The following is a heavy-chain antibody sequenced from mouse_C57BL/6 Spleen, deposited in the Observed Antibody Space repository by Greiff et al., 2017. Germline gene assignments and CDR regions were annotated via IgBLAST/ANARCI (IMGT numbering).Heavy chain of an antibody. D-gene: IGHD2-3*01. CDR1: GYTFTSYT. V-gene: IGHV1-4*01. CDR3: ARFYDGYLYAMDY. J-gene: IGHJ4*01. Sequence: QVHVKQSGAELARPGASVKMSCKASGYTFTSYTMHWVKQRPGQGLEWIGYINPSSGYTKYNQKFKDKATLTADKSSSTAYMQLSSLASEDSAVYYCARFYDGYLYAMDYWGQGTSVTVSS. CDR2: INPSSGYT.